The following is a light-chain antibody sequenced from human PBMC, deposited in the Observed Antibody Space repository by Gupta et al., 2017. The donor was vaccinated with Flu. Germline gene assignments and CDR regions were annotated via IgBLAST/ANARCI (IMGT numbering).Light chain of an antibody. V-gene: IGLV1-40*01. CDR1: SSNIGAGYD. J-gene: IGLJ3*02. CDR3: QSYDSSLTWV. Sequence: QSVLTQPPSVSGAPGQRVTISCTGSSSNIGAGYDVHWYQQLPGTAPKLLIFGNNNRPSGVTDRLSGSRSGTSASLAITGLQAEDEADYYCQSYDSSLTWVFGGGTKLTVL. CDR2: GNN.